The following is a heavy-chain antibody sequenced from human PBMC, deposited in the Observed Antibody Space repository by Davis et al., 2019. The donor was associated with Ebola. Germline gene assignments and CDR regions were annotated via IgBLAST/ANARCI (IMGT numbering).Heavy chain of an antibody. CDR1: GFPFCSYW. CDR2: INSDGTST. V-gene: IGHV3-74*01. CDR3: LYGMDV. J-gene: IGHJ6*02. Sequence: GESLKISCAASGFPFCSYWMHWVRQAPGKGLVWVSRINSDGTSTNYADSVKGRFTISRDNAKNSLYLQMNSLRAEDTAVYYCLYGMDVWGQGTTVTVSS.